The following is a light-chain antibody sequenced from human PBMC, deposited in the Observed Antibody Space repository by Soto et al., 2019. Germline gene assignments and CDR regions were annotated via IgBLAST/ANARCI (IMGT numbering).Light chain of an antibody. CDR3: SSYTSSSTLV. CDR2: DVS. V-gene: IGLV2-14*01. CDR1: SSDVGGYNY. J-gene: IGLJ1*01. Sequence: QSALAQPASGSGSAGHPITISCTGTSSDVGGYNYVSWYQQHPGKAPKLMIYDVSNRPSGVSNRFSGSKSGNTASLTISGLQAEDEADYYCSSYTSSSTLVFGTGTKVTVL.